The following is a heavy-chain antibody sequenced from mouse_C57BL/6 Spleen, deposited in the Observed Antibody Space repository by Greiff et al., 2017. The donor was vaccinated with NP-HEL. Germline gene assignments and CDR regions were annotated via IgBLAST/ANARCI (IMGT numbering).Heavy chain of an antibody. Sequence: QVQLKQPGAELVKPGASVKVSCKASGYTFTSYWMHWVKQRPGQGLEWIGRIHPSDSDTNYNQKFKGKATLTVDKSSSTAYMQLSSLTSEDSAVYYCANSIYDGYYSLLAYWGQGTLVTVSA. V-gene: IGHV1-74*01. D-gene: IGHD2-3*01. CDR1: GYTFTSYW. CDR2: IHPSDSDT. J-gene: IGHJ3*01. CDR3: ANSIYDGYYSLLAY.